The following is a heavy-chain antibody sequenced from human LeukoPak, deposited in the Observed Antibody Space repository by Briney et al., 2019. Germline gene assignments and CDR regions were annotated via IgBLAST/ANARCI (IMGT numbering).Heavy chain of an antibody. CDR1: GGSISSYY. CDR3: ARETMARFDP. Sequence: SEILSLTCTVSGGSISSYYWSWIRQPPGKGLEWIGYIYYSGSTNYNPSLKSRVTISVDTSKNQFSLKLSSVTAADTAVYYCARETMARFDPWGQGTLVTVSS. CDR2: IYYSGST. J-gene: IGHJ5*02. V-gene: IGHV4-59*01. D-gene: IGHD3-10*01.